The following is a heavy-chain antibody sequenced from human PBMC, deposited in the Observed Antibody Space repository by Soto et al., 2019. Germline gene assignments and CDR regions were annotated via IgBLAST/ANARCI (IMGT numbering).Heavy chain of an antibody. CDR2: IRSKANSYAT. D-gene: IGHD1-26*01. CDR3: TRQEWELLDYYGMDV. V-gene: IGHV3-73*01. Sequence: GGSLRLSCAASGFTFSGSAMHWVRQASGKGLEWVGRIRSKANSYATAYAASVKGRFTISRDDSKNTAYLQMNSLKTEDTAVYYCTRQEWELLDYYGMDVWGQGTTVTVSS. J-gene: IGHJ6*02. CDR1: GFTFSGSA.